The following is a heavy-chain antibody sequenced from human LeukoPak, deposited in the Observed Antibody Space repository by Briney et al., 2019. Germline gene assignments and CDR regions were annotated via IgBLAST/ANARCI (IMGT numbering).Heavy chain of an antibody. CDR2: IYPGDSDT. CDR1: GYSFTSYW. J-gene: IGHJ4*02. CDR3: ARGPLYGDFRYYFDY. V-gene: IGHV5-51*01. Sequence: GESLKISCKGSGYSFTSYWIGWVRQMPGKGLKWMGIIYPGDSDTRYSPSFQGQVTISADKSISTAYLQWSSLKASDTAMYYCARGPLYGDFRYYFDYWGQGTLVTVSS. D-gene: IGHD4-17*01.